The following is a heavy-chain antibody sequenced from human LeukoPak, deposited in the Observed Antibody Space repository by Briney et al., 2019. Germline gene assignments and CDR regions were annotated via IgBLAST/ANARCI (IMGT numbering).Heavy chain of an antibody. Sequence: GGSLRLSCAASGFTFSNYGMHWVRQAPGKGLEWVAFIRYDGSHKYYADSVKGRFTISRDNSKNTLYMQMNSLRAEDTAVYYCAKDRRPNNYYASGSDYWGQGTLVTVSS. CDR3: AKDRRPNNYYASGSDY. V-gene: IGHV3-30*02. D-gene: IGHD3-10*01. CDR2: IRYDGSHK. J-gene: IGHJ4*02. CDR1: GFTFSNYG.